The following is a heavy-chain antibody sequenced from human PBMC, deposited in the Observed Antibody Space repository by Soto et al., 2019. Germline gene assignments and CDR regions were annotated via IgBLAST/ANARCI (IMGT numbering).Heavy chain of an antibody. CDR2: MSYDGTKE. J-gene: IGHJ4*02. Sequence: GGSLRLSCAASGFTFSTYGMHWVRQAPGKGLEWVAAMSYDGTKEYYVDSVKGRFTISRDNSRNTLFLQLNSLRAEDTVVYYCAKEYGSTWIDHWGQGTLVTVSS. CDR1: GFTFSTYG. D-gene: IGHD6-13*01. V-gene: IGHV3-30*18. CDR3: AKEYGSTWIDH.